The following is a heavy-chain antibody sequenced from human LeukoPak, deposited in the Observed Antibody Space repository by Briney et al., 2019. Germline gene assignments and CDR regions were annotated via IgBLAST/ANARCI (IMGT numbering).Heavy chain of an antibody. Sequence: GGSLRLSCVASDFAFSNYEMNWVRQAPGKGLEWISYMNIAGSTKYYADSVKGRFTVSRDNAKNSLYLHIDSLRVEDTAVYYCARVSSYGFNALDVWGQGTLVSVSS. CDR1: DFAFSNYE. CDR3: ARVSSYGFNALDV. CDR2: MNIAGSTK. V-gene: IGHV3-48*03. J-gene: IGHJ3*01. D-gene: IGHD3/OR15-3a*01.